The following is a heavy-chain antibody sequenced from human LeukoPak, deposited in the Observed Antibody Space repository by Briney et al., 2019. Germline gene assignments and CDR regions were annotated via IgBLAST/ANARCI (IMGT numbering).Heavy chain of an antibody. V-gene: IGHV4-34*01. D-gene: IGHD5-12*01. J-gene: IGHJ6*03. Sequence: EASETLSLTCALYGGSFSGYYWSWIRQPPGKRLEWIGENNHSGSTNYNPSLKSRVTISIDTSKNQFSLKLTSVTAADTAVYYCARGLPDYHYYYYHMDVWGKGTTVTVSS. CDR2: NNHSGST. CDR3: ARGLPDYHYYYYHMDV. CDR1: GGSFSGYY.